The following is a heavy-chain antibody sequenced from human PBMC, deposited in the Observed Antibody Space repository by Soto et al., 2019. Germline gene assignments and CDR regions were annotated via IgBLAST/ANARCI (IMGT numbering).Heavy chain of an antibody. V-gene: IGHV3-23*01. CDR2: ISGSGGST. CDR3: AKDETMIVVVNIDY. Sequence: GGSLRLSCAASGFTFSSYAMSWVRQAPGKGLEWVSAISGSGGSTYYADSVKGRFTISRDNSKNTLYLQMNSLRAEDTAVYYCAKDETMIVVVNIDYWGQGTLVTVSS. CDR1: GFTFSSYA. J-gene: IGHJ4*02. D-gene: IGHD3-22*01.